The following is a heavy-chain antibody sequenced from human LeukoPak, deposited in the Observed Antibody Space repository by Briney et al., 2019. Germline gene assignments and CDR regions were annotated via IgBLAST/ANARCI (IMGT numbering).Heavy chain of an antibody. V-gene: IGHV4-59*12. CDR2: IYYSGST. Sequence: SETLSLTCTVSGGSISSYYWSWIRQPPGKGLEWIGYIYYSGSTNYNPSLKSRVTISVDTSKNQFSLKLSSVTAADTAVYYCARAPAEYYYDSSGADHDAFDIWGQGTMVTVSS. CDR3: ARAPAEYYYDSSGADHDAFDI. D-gene: IGHD3-22*01. CDR1: GGSISSYY. J-gene: IGHJ3*02.